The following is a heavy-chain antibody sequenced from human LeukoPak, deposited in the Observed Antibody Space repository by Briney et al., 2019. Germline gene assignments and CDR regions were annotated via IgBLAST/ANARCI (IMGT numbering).Heavy chain of an antibody. Sequence: GGSLRLSCAASGFTFSSYSMNWVRQAPGKGLEWVSSISTSSSYIYYADSVKGRFTISRDNAKNSLYLQMNSLRAEDTAVYYCARGGYSYGGDFDYWGQRTLVTVSS. V-gene: IGHV3-21*01. J-gene: IGHJ4*02. CDR1: GFTFSSYS. CDR2: ISTSSSYI. CDR3: ARGGYSYGGDFDY. D-gene: IGHD5-18*01.